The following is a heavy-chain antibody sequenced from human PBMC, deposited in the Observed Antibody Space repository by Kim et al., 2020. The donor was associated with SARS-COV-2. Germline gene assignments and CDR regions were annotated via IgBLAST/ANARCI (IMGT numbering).Heavy chain of an antibody. CDR3: ARAAGKYSSSWSPYNWFDP. Sequence: SRVTISVDTSKKQFSLKLSSVTAADTAVYYCARAAGKYSSSWSPYNWFDPWGQGTLVTVSS. J-gene: IGHJ5*02. V-gene: IGHV4-59*01. D-gene: IGHD6-13*01.